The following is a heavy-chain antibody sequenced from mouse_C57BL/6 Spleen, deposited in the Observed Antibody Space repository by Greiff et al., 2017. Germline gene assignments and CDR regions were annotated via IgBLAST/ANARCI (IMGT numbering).Heavy chain of an antibody. CDR2: IHPSDSDT. J-gene: IGHJ1*03. Sequence: VQLQQPGAELVKPGASVKVSCKASGYTFTSYWMHWVKQRPGQGLEWIGRIHPSDSDTNSNQKFKGKATLTVDKSSSTAYMQLSSLPSEDSAVYYCAKGPNWDDGYFDVWGTGTTVTVSS. CDR1: GYTFTSYW. V-gene: IGHV1-74*01. D-gene: IGHD4-1*02. CDR3: AKGPNWDDGYFDV.